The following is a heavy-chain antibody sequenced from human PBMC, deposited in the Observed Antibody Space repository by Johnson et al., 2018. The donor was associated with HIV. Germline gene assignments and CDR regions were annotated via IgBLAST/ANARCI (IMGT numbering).Heavy chain of an antibody. D-gene: IGHD7-27*01. CDR1: GFTFSTYA. CDR2: ISSNGDST. J-gene: IGHJ3*02. Sequence: VQLVESGGGLVQPGGSLRLSCAASGFTFSTYAMHWVRQAPGKGLEYVSAISSNGDSTYYADSVKGRFTISRDNSKNTLFLQMGSLRAEDTAVYYCARESALTGDSLGFDIWGQGTMVTVSS. CDR3: ARESALTGDSLGFDI. V-gene: IGHV3-64*07.